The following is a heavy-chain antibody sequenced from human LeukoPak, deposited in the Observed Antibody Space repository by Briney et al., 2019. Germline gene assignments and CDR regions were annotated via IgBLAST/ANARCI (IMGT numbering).Heavy chain of an antibody. J-gene: IGHJ6*02. CDR2: TYYRSKWYN. D-gene: IGHD2-8*02. Sequence: HSQTLSLTCAISGDSVSSNSAAWNWIRQSPSRGLEWLGKTYYRSKWYNDYAVSVKSRITINPDTSKNQFSLQLNSVTPEDTAVYYCARDPVLAGPEDYGMDVWGQGTMVTVSS. CDR3: ARDPVLAGPEDYGMDV. CDR1: GDSVSSNSAA. V-gene: IGHV6-1*01.